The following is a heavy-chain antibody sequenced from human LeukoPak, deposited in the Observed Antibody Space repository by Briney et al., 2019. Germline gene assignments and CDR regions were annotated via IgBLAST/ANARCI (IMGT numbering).Heavy chain of an antibody. V-gene: IGHV5-51*01. J-gene: IGHJ3*02. Sequence: GESLKISCKASGYSFVSRWIVWVRQMPGKGLEWLGIIYPGDSDTRYSPSFQGQVTISADKSISTAYLQWNSLRASDTAMYYCARRPSYDFWSGYYGVDGLDIWGQGTMVTVSS. D-gene: IGHD3-3*01. CDR2: IYPGDSDT. CDR3: ARRPSYDFWSGYYGVDGLDI. CDR1: GYSFVSRW.